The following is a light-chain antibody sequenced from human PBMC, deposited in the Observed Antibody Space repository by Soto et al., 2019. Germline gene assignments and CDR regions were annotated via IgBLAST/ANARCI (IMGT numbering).Light chain of an antibody. V-gene: IGLV2-14*01. CDR1: SSDLSIHNY. Sequence: QSALTQPASVSGSPGESISSFCTGTSSDLSIHNYVSWYQQQPGKATKLMIYQVTNRPSGFSNRFSGSSSGNTASLTISGFQAESECDYYCSSYTDRSTDVFGTGTQLTVL. CDR3: SSYTDRSTDV. J-gene: IGLJ1*01. CDR2: QVT.